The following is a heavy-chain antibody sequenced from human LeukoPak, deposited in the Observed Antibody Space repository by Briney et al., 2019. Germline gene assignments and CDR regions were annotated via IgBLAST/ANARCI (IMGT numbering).Heavy chain of an antibody. CDR1: VFTFSSYG. D-gene: IGHD3-3*01. CDR2: IWYDGSNK. CDR3: ARGDTIFGVVKPTGFDY. J-gene: IGHJ4*02. V-gene: IGHV3-33*01. Sequence: GGSLRLSCAASVFTFSSYGLHWVRQAPGKGLEWVADIWYDGSNKYYADSVKGRFTISRDNSKNTLYLQMNSLRAEDTAVYYCARGDTIFGVVKPTGFDYWGQGTLVTVSS.